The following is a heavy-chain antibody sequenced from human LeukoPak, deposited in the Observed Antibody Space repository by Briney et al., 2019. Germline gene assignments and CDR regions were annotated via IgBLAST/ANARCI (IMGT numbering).Heavy chain of an antibody. V-gene: IGHV3-30*04. J-gene: IGHJ4*02. D-gene: IGHD6-13*01. CDR3: ARQPCMAAAGPVDY. Sequence: GGSLRLSCAASGFTFSSYAMHWVRQAPGKRVEWVAVISYDGSNKYYADSVKGRFTISRDNSKNTLYLQMNSLRAEDTAVYYCARQPCMAAAGPVDYWGQGTLVTVSS. CDR1: GFTFSSYA. CDR2: ISYDGSNK.